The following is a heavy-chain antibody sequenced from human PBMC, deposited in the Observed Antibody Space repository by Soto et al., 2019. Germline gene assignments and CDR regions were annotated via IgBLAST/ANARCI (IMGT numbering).Heavy chain of an antibody. CDR3: ARGQSSSWYIDSYYYGMDV. Sequence: ASVKVSCKASGYTFTSYAISWVRQAPGQGLEWMGGIIPIFGTANYAQKFQGRVTITADESTSTAYMELSSLRSEDTAVYYCARGQSSSWYIDSYYYGMDVWGQGTTVTVSS. D-gene: IGHD6-13*01. V-gene: IGHV1-69*13. J-gene: IGHJ6*02. CDR2: IIPIFGTA. CDR1: GYTFTSYA.